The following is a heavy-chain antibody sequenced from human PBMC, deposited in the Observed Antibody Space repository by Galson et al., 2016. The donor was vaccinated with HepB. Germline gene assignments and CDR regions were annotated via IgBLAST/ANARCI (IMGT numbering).Heavy chain of an antibody. J-gene: IGHJ4*02. CDR2: ISGSGGTT. D-gene: IGHD2-21*02. V-gene: IGHV3-23*01. CDR3: AKDAPSGRVVTGTWDS. Sequence: SLRLSCAASGFTFNTYAMSWVRQAPGKGLEWVSAISGSGGTTYFADSVKGRFPLSRDNSKNTLYLQMNSLRAEDTAVYYCAKDAPSGRVVTGTWDSWGQGTLVTVSS. CDR1: GFTFNTYA.